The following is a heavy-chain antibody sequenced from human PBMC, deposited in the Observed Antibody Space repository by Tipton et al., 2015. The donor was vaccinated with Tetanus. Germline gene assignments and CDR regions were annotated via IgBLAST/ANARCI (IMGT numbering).Heavy chain of an antibody. CDR1: GGSISNYY. D-gene: IGHD6-13*01. Sequence: TLSLTCSVSGGSISNYYWNWIRQPAGKGLEWIGRIYVTGAINYSPALQSRVTMSVDTSRNQFSLKLTSVTAADTAFYYCARGFGSSFYYFDYWGQGILVTVSS. V-gene: IGHV4-4*07. CDR3: ARGFGSSFYYFDY. J-gene: IGHJ4*02. CDR2: IYVTGAI.